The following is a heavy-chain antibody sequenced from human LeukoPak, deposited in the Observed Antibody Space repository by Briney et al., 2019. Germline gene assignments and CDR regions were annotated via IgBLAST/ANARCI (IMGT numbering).Heavy chain of an antibody. CDR1: GFTFSSYS. CDR3: ARQDCSGGSCYSIPFDY. CDR2: ISSSSNTI. D-gene: IGHD2-15*01. Sequence: PGGSLRLSCAASGFTFSSYSMNWVRQAPGEGLEWVSYISSSSNTIYYADSVKGRFTISRDNARNSLYLQMHSLRDEDTAVYYCARQDCSGGSCYSIPFDYWGQGTLVTASS. J-gene: IGHJ4*02. V-gene: IGHV3-48*02.